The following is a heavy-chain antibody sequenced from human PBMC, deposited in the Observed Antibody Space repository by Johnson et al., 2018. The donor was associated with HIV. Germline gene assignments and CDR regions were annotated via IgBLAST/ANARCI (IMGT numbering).Heavy chain of an antibody. CDR3: ARDALQQLVPRGAVNL. CDR2: ISYDGSNK. Sequence: QVQLVESGGGVVQPGGSLRLSCAASGFTFSSYAMHWVRQAPGKGLEWVAVISYDGSNKYYADSVKGRFIISRDNSKNTVYLQMNSLRAEDTAVYYCARDALQQLVPRGAVNLWGQGTMVTVSS. V-gene: IGHV3-30-3*01. CDR1: GFTFSSYA. J-gene: IGHJ3*01. D-gene: IGHD6-13*01.